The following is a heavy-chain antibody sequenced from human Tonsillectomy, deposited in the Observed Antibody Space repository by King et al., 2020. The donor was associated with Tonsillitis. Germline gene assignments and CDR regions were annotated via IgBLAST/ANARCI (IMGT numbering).Heavy chain of an antibody. Sequence: VQLVESGGGLVQPGESLRLSCAASGFTFVSYSMNWVRQAPGKGLEWVSYIDSSSGAIYYADSVKGRFTISRDNAKNSLYLQMNSLRAEDTAVYYCARDIGDSSGWYVSRRWFDPWGQGTLVTVSS. J-gene: IGHJ5*02. V-gene: IGHV3-48*01. CDR1: GFTFVSYS. D-gene: IGHD6-19*01. CDR3: ARDIGDSSGWYVSRRWFDP. CDR2: IDSSSGAI.